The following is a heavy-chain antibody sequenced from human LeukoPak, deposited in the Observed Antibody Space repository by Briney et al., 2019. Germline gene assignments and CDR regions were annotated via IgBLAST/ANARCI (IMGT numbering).Heavy chain of an antibody. CDR1: GFTVSSNY. V-gene: IGHV3-53*01. Sequence: GGSLRLSCAASGFTVSSNYMSWVRQAPGKGLEWVSVIYSGGSTYYADSVKGRFTISRDNSKNTLYLQMNSLRAEDTAVYYCARGRGGYPPTGFDYWGQETLVTVSS. D-gene: IGHD5-12*01. CDR3: ARGRGGYPPTGFDY. J-gene: IGHJ4*02. CDR2: IYSGGST.